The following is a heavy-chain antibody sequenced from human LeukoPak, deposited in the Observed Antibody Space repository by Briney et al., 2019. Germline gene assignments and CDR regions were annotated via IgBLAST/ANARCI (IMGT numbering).Heavy chain of an antibody. Sequence: ASVKVSCKASGYTFTTYAMNWVRQAPGQGLEWMGWINTDTGNPTYAQGFAGRFVFSLDTSVSTAYLQISSLKAEDTAVYYCARGYCSGGTCPTFINYWGQGTLVTVSS. CDR2: INTDTGNP. J-gene: IGHJ4*02. D-gene: IGHD2-15*01. V-gene: IGHV7-4-1*02. CDR3: ARGYCSGGTCPTFINY. CDR1: GYTFTTYA.